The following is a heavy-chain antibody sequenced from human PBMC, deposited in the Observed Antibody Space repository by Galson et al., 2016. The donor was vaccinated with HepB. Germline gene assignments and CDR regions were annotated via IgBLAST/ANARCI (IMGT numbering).Heavy chain of an antibody. CDR1: GFTFSSYA. Sequence: SLRLSCAASGFTFSSYAMHWVRQAPGKGLEYLSAITGSGDTTYYANSVKGRFTISRDNSGNTLYLQMGSLRAEDMAVYYCARDTLSSPWDLDYWGQGTLVTVSS. D-gene: IGHD2-2*01. CDR2: ITGSGDTT. CDR3: ARDTLSSPWDLDY. J-gene: IGHJ4*02. V-gene: IGHV3-64*01.